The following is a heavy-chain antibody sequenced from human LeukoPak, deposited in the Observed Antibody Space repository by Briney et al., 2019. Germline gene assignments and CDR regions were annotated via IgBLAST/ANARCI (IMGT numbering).Heavy chain of an antibody. CDR1: GYSISSGYY. CDR3: ARGGSYSY. J-gene: IGHJ4*02. CDR2: IYHSGST. Sequence: PSETLSLTCTVSGYSISSGYYWGWIRQPPGKGLEWIGSIYHSGSTSYNPSLKSRVTISVDTSENQFSLNLSSVTAADTAVYYCARGGSYSYWGQGTLVTVSS. V-gene: IGHV4-38-2*02. D-gene: IGHD1-26*01.